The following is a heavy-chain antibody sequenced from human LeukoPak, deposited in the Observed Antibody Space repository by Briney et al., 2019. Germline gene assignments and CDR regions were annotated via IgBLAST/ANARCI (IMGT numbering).Heavy chain of an antibody. J-gene: IGHJ6*02. CDR3: ARDGPPAAALNMDV. CDR2: IRQDGNEI. CDR1: GFSFRSYW. D-gene: IGHD6-13*01. V-gene: IGHV3-7*03. Sequence: SGGSLRLSCAASGFSFRSYWMSWVRQAPGKGLEWVANIRQDGNEIYYADSVKGRFSISRDNAKNSLFLQMNSLRAEDTAVYYCARDGPPAAALNMDVWGQGTTVTVSS.